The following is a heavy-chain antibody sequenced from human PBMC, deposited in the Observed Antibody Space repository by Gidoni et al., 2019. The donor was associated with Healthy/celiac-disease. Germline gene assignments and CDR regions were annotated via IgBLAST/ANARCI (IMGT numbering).Heavy chain of an antibody. J-gene: IGHJ6*02. D-gene: IGHD6-6*01. V-gene: IGHV1-18*01. CDR1: GYTFTSSG. CDR2: ISAYNGNT. CDR3: ARAKEARPGYYYYGMDV. Sequence: KASGYTFTSSGISWVRQAPGQGLEWMGWISAYNGNTNYAQKLQGRVTMTTDTSTSTAYMELRSLRSDDTAVYYCARAKEARPGYYYYGMDVWGQGTTVTVSS.